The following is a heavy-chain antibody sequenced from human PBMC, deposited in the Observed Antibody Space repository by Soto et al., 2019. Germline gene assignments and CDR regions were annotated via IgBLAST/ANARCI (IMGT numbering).Heavy chain of an antibody. V-gene: IGHV3-30*18. CDR2: ISYDESEK. J-gene: IGHJ4*02. D-gene: IGHD4-17*01. CDR1: GFTFSSYG. CDR3: AKAINGDYAPFDF. Sequence: QVQLAESGGGVVQPGRSLRLTCAASGFTFSSYGMHWVRQAPGKGLEWVAVISYDESEKHYADSVKGRLTISRDNAKNTMYLQMHSLRTEDTAIYHCAKAINGDYAPFDFWGQGCLGTASS.